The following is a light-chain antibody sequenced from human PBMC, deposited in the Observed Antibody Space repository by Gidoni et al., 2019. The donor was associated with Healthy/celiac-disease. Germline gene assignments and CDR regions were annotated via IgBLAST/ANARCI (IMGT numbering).Light chain of an antibody. CDR2: KDS. V-gene: IGLV3-25*03. Sequence: SYKLTPPPSVSVSPGQTARITCSGDALPKQYAYWYQQKPGQAPVLVIYKDSERPSGIPERFSGSSSGTTVTLTISGVQAEDEADYYCQSADSSGTCAFGGGTKLTVL. CDR3: QSADSSGTCA. CDR1: ALPKQY. J-gene: IGLJ3*02.